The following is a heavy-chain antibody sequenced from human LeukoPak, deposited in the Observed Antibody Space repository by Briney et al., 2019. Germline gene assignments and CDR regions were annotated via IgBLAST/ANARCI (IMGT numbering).Heavy chain of an antibody. Sequence: SETLSLTCTVSGGSISSYYWSWIRQPPGKGLEWIGYIYYSGSTNYNPSLKSRVTISVDTSKNQFSLKLSSVTAADTAVYYCARWTKDPGGSIDYWGQGTLVTVSS. CDR1: GGSISSYY. V-gene: IGHV4-59*01. CDR2: IYYSGST. J-gene: IGHJ4*02. D-gene: IGHD2-15*01. CDR3: ARWTKDPGGSIDY.